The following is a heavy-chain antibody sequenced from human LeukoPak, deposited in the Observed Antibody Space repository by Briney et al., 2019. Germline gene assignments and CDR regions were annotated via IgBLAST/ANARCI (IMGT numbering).Heavy chain of an antibody. Sequence: PGGSLRLSCAASGFTFSTYAVHWVRQAPGKGLEWVAVISYDGGNKYYADSVKGRFTISRDNSKNTLYLQMNSLRAEDTALYYCASRSRNGYGDPSARTPWFDAAFDIWGQGTMVTVSS. D-gene: IGHD5-24*01. V-gene: IGHV3-30-3*01. CDR3: ASRSRNGYGDPSARTPWFDAAFDI. J-gene: IGHJ3*02. CDR2: ISYDGGNK. CDR1: GFTFSTYA.